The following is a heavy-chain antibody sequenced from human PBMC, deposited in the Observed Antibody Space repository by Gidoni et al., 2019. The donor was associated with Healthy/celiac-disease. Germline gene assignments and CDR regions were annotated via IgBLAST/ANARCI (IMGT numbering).Heavy chain of an antibody. CDR2: ISGSGGST. CDR1: GFTFSSEA. CDR3: AKEEYSGSYFDY. D-gene: IGHD1-26*01. J-gene: IGHJ4*02. Sequence: EVQLLESGGGLLQPGGSLRLSCAASGFTFSSEAMSLVRQAPGKGLEWFSAISGSGGSTYYADSVKGRFTISRDNSKNTLYLQMNSLRAEDTAVYYCAKEEYSGSYFDYWGQGTLVTVSS. V-gene: IGHV3-23*01.